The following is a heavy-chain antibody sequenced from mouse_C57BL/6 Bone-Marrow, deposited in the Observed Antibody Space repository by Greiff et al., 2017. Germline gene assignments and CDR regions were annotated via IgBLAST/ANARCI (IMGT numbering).Heavy chain of an antibody. V-gene: IGHV1-78*01. Sequence: LVESDAELVKPGASVKISCKVSGYTFTDHTIHWMKQRPEQGLEWIGYIYPRDGSTKYNEKFKGKATLTADKSSSTAYMQLNSLTSEDSAVYFCAREAYSNYVYYAMDYWGQGTSVTVSS. CDR2: IYPRDGST. CDR1: GYTFTDHT. J-gene: IGHJ4*01. CDR3: AREAYSNYVYYAMDY. D-gene: IGHD2-5*01.